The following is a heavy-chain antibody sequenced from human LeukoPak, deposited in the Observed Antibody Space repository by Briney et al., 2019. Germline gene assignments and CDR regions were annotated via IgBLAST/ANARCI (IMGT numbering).Heavy chain of an antibody. CDR2: ISSSSSYI. J-gene: IGHJ5*02. CDR3: ARPYCSGGSCRLADGFGP. CDR1: GFTFSSYS. V-gene: IGHV3-21*01. Sequence: GGSLRLSCAASGFTFSSYSMNWVHQAPGKGLEWVSSISSSSSYIYYADSVKGRFTISRDNAKNSLYLQMNSLRAEDTAVYYCARPYCSGGSCRLADGFGPWGQGTLVTVSS. D-gene: IGHD2-15*01.